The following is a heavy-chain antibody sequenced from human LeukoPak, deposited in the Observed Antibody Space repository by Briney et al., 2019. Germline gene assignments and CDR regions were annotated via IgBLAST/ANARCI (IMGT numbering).Heavy chain of an antibody. D-gene: IGHD3-10*01. CDR2: IYGDGTT. CDR1: GFTVSNDY. V-gene: IGHV3-66*02. Sequence: GGSLRLSCAASGFTVSNDYMAWVRQAPGRGLEWVSLIYGDGTTFYTDSVKGRFTISRDNSKNTLYLQMNSLRAEDTAVYYCAKDVRPVRGVQTTLYLPGLWGQGTLVTVSS. J-gene: IGHJ4*02. CDR3: AKDVRPVRGVQTTLYLPGL.